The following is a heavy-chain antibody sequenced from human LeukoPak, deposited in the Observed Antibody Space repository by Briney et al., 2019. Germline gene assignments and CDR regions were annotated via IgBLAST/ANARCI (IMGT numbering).Heavy chain of an antibody. CDR1: GYTFTSYD. V-gene: IGHV1-8*01. D-gene: IGHD3-10*01. Sequence: ASVKVSRKASGYTFTSYDINWVRQATGQGLEWMGWMNPNSGNTGYAQKFQGRVTMTRNTSISTAYMELSSLRSEDTAVYYCARAKKARGVRFHYYYYYMDVWGKGTTVTVSS. J-gene: IGHJ6*03. CDR3: ARAKKARGVRFHYYYYYMDV. CDR2: MNPNSGNT.